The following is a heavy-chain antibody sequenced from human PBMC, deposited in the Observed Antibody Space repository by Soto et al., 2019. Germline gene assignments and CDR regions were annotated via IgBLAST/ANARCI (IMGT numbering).Heavy chain of an antibody. CDR1: GYTFNIYG. CDR2: ISAFNGKT. V-gene: IGHV1-18*01. CDR3: ARFGGYYYYMDV. J-gene: IGHJ6*03. Sequence: ASVKVSCKASGYTFNIYGINWVRQAPGQGLEWMGWISAFNGKTNYAQKVQGRVTMTTDTSTSTAYMELRSLRSDDTAVYYCARFGGYYYYMDVWGKGTTVTVSS. D-gene: IGHD3-16*01.